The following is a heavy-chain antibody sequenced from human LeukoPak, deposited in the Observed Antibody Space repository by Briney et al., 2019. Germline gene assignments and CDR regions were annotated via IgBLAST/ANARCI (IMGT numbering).Heavy chain of an antibody. V-gene: IGHV3-7*01. Sequence: GGSLRLSCAASGFTFSSYWMTWVRQAPGTGLEWVANVKQDGSEKYYVDSVKGRFTISRDNAKNSLYLQMHSLRAEDTAVYYCARAERGYSFYYHYMDVWGKGTTVTVSS. CDR1: GFTFSSYW. J-gene: IGHJ6*03. D-gene: IGHD5-18*01. CDR3: ARAERGYSFYYHYMDV. CDR2: VKQDGSEK.